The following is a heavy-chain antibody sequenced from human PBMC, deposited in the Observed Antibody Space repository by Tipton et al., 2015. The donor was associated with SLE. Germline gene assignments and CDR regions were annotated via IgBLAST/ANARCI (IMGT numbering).Heavy chain of an antibody. Sequence: TLSLTCTVSGGSISSGSYYWTWIRQPAGKGLEWIGRIYTSGSANYNPSLESRVTISVDTSKNQFSLKLNSVTAADTAVYYCATTIVGATEGAFDIWGQGTVVTVSS. V-gene: IGHV4-61*02. CDR1: GGSISSGSYY. J-gene: IGHJ3*02. CDR2: IYTSGSA. CDR3: ATTIVGATEGAFDI. D-gene: IGHD1-26*01.